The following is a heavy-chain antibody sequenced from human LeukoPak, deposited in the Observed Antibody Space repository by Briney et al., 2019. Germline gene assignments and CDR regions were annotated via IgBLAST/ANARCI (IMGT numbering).Heavy chain of an antibody. CDR1: GYTFTSYY. J-gene: IGHJ2*01. D-gene: IGHD3-10*01. V-gene: IGHV1-46*01. CDR3: ARDLRGGSGSPTMYWYFDL. CDR2: INPSGGST. Sequence: GVSVKVSCKASGYTFTSYYMHWVRQAPGQGLEWMGIINPSGGSTSYAQKFQGRVTMTRDTSTSTVYMELSSLRSEDTAVYYCARDLRGGSGSPTMYWYFDLWGRGTMAAVSS.